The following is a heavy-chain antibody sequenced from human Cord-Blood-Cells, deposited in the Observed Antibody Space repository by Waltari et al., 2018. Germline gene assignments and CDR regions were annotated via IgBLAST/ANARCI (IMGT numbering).Heavy chain of an antibody. CDR3: ARSISDVWSVYYFAVDI. CDR2: INHSGST. J-gene: IGHJ3*02. CDR1: GGSFSGYY. Sequence: QVQLQQWGAGLLKPSETLSLTCAVYGGSFSGYYWSWIRQPPGKGLEWIGEINHSGSTNYNPSLKSRVTISVDTSKNRFSLKLSSVTAADTAVYYCARSISDVWSVYYFAVDIWGQGTMVTVSS. D-gene: IGHD3-3*01. V-gene: IGHV4-34*01.